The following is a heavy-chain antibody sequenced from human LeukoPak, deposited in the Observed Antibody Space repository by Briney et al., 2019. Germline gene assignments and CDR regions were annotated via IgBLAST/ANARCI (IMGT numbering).Heavy chain of an antibody. CDR1: GFTLCSYV. V-gene: IGHV3-23*01. Sequence: PGGSLRLSCAASGFTLCSYVMSGVRAAPGGGVEWGSALRESGVSTYYADSVKGRFTISRDNSKNKLYLQMSSLRAEDTAVYYCAKDLRPGIPLFGLFDPWGQGTLVTVSS. CDR3: AKDLRPGIPLFGLFDP. CDR2: LRESGVST. D-gene: IGHD3-3*01. J-gene: IGHJ5*02.